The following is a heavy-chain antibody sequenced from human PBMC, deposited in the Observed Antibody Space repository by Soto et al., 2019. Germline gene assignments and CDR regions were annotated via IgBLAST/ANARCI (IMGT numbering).Heavy chain of an antibody. CDR2: ISYDGSDK. V-gene: IGHV3-30*18. J-gene: IGHJ4*02. Sequence: GGSLRLSCAASGFTFSSYSMNWVRQAPGKGLEWVAVISYDGSDKYYADSVKGRFTISRDNSKNTLYLQMNSLRAEDTAVYYCAKDSGGTGGCDYWGQGTLVTVSS. CDR3: AKDSGGTGGCDY. D-gene: IGHD3-10*01. CDR1: GFTFSSYS.